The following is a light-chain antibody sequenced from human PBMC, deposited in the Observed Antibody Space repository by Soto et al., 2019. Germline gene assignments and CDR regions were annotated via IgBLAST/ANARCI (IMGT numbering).Light chain of an antibody. CDR1: HVISNW. CDR3: QQANDFPYT. J-gene: IGKJ2*01. CDR2: AAS. Sequence: DIQMTQSPSSVSASVGDTVNITCRASHVISNWLAWYQQRAGKAPKLLIYAASRLQSGVPSRFSGSGSGPDFTLTISGPQPEDVASYYCQQANDFPYTFGQGTKLEI. V-gene: IGKV1-12*01.